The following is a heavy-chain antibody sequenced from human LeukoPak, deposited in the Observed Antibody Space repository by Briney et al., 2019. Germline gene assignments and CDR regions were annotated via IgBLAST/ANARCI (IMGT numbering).Heavy chain of an antibody. V-gene: IGHV3-48*04. CDR1: GFTFSSYS. D-gene: IGHD6-19*01. CDR2: ISSSGSTI. Sequence: GGSLGLSCVASGFTFSSYSMNWVRQAPGKGLEWVSYISSSGSTIYYADSVKGRFTISRDNAKNSLYLQMNSLRAEDTAVYYCARSIAVAADLDAFDIWGQGTMVTVSS. CDR3: ARSIAVAADLDAFDI. J-gene: IGHJ3*02.